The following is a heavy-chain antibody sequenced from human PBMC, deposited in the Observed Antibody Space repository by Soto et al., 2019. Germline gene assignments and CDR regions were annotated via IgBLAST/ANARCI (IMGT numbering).Heavy chain of an antibody. J-gene: IGHJ6*02. V-gene: IGHV4-38-2*01. Sequence: SSETLSLTCAVSGYSISSGYYWGWLRQPPGKGLEWIGSIYHGGSTYYNPSLNSRVTLSIDMTNNHVSLILNSVTAADTAVYYCAGGTDYRWVLWGQGTTVTVSS. D-gene: IGHD4-4*01. CDR1: GYSISSGYY. CDR2: IYHGGST. CDR3: AGGTDYRWVL.